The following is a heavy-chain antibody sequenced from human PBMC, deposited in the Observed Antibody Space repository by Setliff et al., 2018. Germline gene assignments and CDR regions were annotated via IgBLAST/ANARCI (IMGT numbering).Heavy chain of an antibody. Sequence: PSETLSLTCTVYGGSFSGYYWSWVRQPPGRGREWIGEINDSEITDYSPSLKSRVTISVDTSKSQFSLKLTSVTEADTAVYYCARGPPGYYYYMNVWGQGTTGTVS. CDR1: GGSFSGYY. V-gene: IGHV4-34*01. CDR2: INDSEIT. J-gene: IGHJ6*03. CDR3: ARGPPGYYYYMNV.